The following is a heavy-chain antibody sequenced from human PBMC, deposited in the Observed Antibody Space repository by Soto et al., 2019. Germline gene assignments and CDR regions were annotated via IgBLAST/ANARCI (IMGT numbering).Heavy chain of an antibody. J-gene: IGHJ6*03. CDR3: ARGLILWFGELARRGGYYYYMDV. Sequence: QVQLQQWGAGLLKPSETLSLTCAVYGGSFSGYQWSWIRQTPGKGLEWIGEINDSGNINYNQSLKSQVTILLDTPKKQISLKLSSVTAADTAVYYCARGLILWFGELARRGGYYYYMDVWGKGTTVTVSS. CDR2: INDSGNI. V-gene: IGHV4-34*01. CDR1: GGSFSGYQ. D-gene: IGHD3-10*01.